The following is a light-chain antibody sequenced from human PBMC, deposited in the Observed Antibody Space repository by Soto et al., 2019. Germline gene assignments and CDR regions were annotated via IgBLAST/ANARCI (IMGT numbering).Light chain of an antibody. V-gene: IGLV2-14*01. CDR2: EVS. CDR1: SSDVGGYGS. Sequence: QSVLTQPASVSGPPGQSITISCTVTSSDVGGYGSVSWYQQHPGKAPKLMIYEVSNRPSGVSNRFSGSKSGNTASLTISGLQAEDDADYYCSSYTSSGTYVFGTGTKVTLL. CDR3: SSYTSSGTYV. J-gene: IGLJ1*01.